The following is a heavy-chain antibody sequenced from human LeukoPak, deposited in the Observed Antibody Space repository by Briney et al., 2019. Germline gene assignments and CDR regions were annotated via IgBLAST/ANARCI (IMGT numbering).Heavy chain of an antibody. J-gene: IGHJ3*01. D-gene: IGHD1-7*01. CDR1: GFTFSTFS. V-gene: IGHV3-21*01. CDR3: ARRTFPNDAFDV. Sequence: GGSLRLSCAASGFTFSTFSLNWVRQTPGKGLEWVSAISGSGSDIYYADSVKGRFTISRDNPKRSLYLQMNSLRAEDTAVYYCARRTFPNDAFDVWGQGTVVTVSS. CDR2: ISGSGSDI.